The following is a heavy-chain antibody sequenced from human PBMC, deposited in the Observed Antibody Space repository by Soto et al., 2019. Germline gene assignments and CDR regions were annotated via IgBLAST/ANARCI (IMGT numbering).Heavy chain of an antibody. J-gene: IGHJ3*01. CDR3: ARYPNWYAPRVYAFYV. V-gene: IGHV1-18*01. CDR2: IAAYNGNT. CDR1: GYTFTSYG. D-gene: IGHD1-1*01. Sequence: ASVKVSCKASGYTFTSYGISWVRQAPGQGLEWMGWIAAYNGNTDYAQKLQDRVTMTTDTSTSTAYMELRGLRSDDTAVYYCARYPNWYAPRVYAFYVWGQGTMVTVSS.